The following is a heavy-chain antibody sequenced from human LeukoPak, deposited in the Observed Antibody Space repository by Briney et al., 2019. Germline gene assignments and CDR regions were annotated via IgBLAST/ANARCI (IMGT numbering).Heavy chain of an antibody. CDR1: GYTFTNYG. CDR3: ARDEGNGPTPLDY. V-gene: IGHV1-18*01. D-gene: IGHD1-1*01. Sequence: ASVKVSCKASGYTFTNYGISWVRQAPGQGLEWMGWNSPYNGNTNSAQKLQGRVTMTTDTSTSTAYMDLRSLRSDDTAVYYCARDEGNGPTPLDYWGQGTLVTVSS. CDR2: NSPYNGNT. J-gene: IGHJ4*02.